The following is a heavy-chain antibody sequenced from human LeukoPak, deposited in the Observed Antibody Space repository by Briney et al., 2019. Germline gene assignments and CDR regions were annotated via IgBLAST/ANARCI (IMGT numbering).Heavy chain of an antibody. D-gene: IGHD6-19*01. V-gene: IGHV1-2*02. J-gene: IGHJ3*02. Sequence: ASVKVSCTASGYTLTVYYMHCVPQAPGQGLEWIGWINPNSGGPNYAQKFQGRVTMTRDTSISTAYMELSRLRSDDTAVYYCARDRRRVAGAGKRALDIWGQGTMVTVSS. CDR2: INPNSGGP. CDR3: ARDRRRVAGAGKRALDI. CDR1: GYTLTVYY.